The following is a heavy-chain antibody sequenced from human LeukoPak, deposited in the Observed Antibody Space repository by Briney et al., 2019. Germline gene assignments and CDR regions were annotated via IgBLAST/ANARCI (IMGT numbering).Heavy chain of an antibody. J-gene: IGHJ6*02. CDR3: ARGRTTETTFYYYYHGMDV. D-gene: IGHD4-11*01. Sequence: SETLSLTCAVYGGSFNDYYWSWIGQPPGKGLEWIGEINHSGSTNYNPSLKSRVTISVDTSKNQFSLKLSSVTAADTAVYYCARGRTTETTFYYYYHGMDVWGQGTTVTVSS. CDR1: GGSFNDYY. CDR2: INHSGST. V-gene: IGHV4-34*01.